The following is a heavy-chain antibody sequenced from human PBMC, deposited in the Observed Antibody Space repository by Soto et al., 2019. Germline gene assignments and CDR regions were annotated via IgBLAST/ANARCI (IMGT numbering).Heavy chain of an antibody. CDR3: ATAVAGQHGHPYSYYYGMDV. CDR2: ISWNSGSI. J-gene: IGHJ6*02. CDR1: GFTFDDYA. V-gene: IGHV3-9*01. Sequence: EVQLVESGGGLVQPGRSLRLSCAASGFTFDDYAMHWVRQAPGKGLEWVSGISWNSGSIGYADSVKGRFTISRDNAKNSLYLQMNSLRAEDTALYYCATAVAGQHGHPYSYYYGMDVWGQGTTVTVSS. D-gene: IGHD6-19*01.